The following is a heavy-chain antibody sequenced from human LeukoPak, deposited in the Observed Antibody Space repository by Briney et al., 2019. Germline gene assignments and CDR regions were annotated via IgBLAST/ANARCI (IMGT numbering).Heavy chain of an antibody. V-gene: IGHV3-30*03. J-gene: IGHJ4*02. D-gene: IGHD3-3*01. Sequence: GGSLRLSCAASGFTGFRNYAMHWVRQAPGKGLEWVAVISYDGSNKYYGDSVKGRFTISRDKSKNTLYLQMNSLRAEDTAVYYCVRSAAFDYWGQGTLVTVSS. CDR2: ISYDGSNK. CDR1: GFTGFRNYA. CDR3: VRSAAFDY.